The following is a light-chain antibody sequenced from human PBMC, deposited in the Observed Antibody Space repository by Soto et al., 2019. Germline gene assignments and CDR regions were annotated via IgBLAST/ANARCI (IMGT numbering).Light chain of an antibody. CDR2: AAS. V-gene: IGKV1-9*01. CDR3: QQYGSSPRT. CDR1: QAISSY. Sequence: DIQLTQAPSFLSASAGDRVSITCRASQAISSYLAWYQQKPGRAPKLLIYAASTLQSGVPSRFSGSGSGTEFTLTITSLQPEDFAVYYCQQYGSSPRTFGQGTKVDIK. J-gene: IGKJ1*01.